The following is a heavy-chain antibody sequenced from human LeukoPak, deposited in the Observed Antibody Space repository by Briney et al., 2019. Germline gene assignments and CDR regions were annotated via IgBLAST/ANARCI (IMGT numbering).Heavy chain of an antibody. CDR2: IYYSGST. D-gene: IGHD3-22*01. CDR1: GGSISSYY. Sequence: SETLSLTCTVSGGSISSYYWSWIRQPPGKGLEWIGYIYYSGSTNYNPSLKSRVTISVDTSKNQFSLKLSSVTAADTAVYYCARLDYYDSSGYPPHFDYWGQGTLVTVSS. V-gene: IGHV4-59*08. CDR3: ARLDYYDSSGYPPHFDY. J-gene: IGHJ4*02.